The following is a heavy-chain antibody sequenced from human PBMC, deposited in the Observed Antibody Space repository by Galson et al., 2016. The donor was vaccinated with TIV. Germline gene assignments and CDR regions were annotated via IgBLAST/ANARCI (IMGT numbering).Heavy chain of an antibody. D-gene: IGHD2-21*01. Sequence: SVKVSCKASGYTSISYYMHWVRQAPGQGLEWVGVIDPSTGGTTYAQKFQGRVTLTRDTSTNTVYMDLSSLRSDDTAVFYCAVWSNIYYFALWGQGTLITVSS. J-gene: IGHJ4*02. CDR1: GYTSISYY. V-gene: IGHV1-46*01. CDR3: AVWSNIYYFAL. CDR2: IDPSTGGT.